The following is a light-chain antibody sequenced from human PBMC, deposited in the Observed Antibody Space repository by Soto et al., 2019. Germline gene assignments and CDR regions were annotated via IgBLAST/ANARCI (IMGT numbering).Light chain of an antibody. CDR2: DVT. J-gene: IGLJ2*01. Sequence: QSALTQPRSVCGSPGQSVTISCTGTSSDVGGYNYVSWHQQSPGKAPKLLIYDVTNRPSGVPDRFSASKSGNTASLTISGLQADDEGEYYCCSYAGSYTWVFGGGTKVTVL. CDR3: CSYAGSYTWV. V-gene: IGLV2-11*01. CDR1: SSDVGGYNY.